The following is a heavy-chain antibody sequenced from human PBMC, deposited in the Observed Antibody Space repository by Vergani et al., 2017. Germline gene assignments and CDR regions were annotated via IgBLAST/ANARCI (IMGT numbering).Heavy chain of an antibody. CDR2: IYYSGST. Sequence: QMQLQESGPGLVKPSQTLSLTCTVSGGSISSGDYYWSWIRQPPGKGLEWIGYIYYSGSTYYNPSLKSRVSISVDTSKNQFSLKLSSVTAADTAVYYCARCVLRYFDWLFDYFDDWGQGTLVTVYS. CDR1: GGSISSGDYY. D-gene: IGHD3-9*01. V-gene: IGHV4-30-4*08. J-gene: IGHJ4*02. CDR3: ARCVLRYFDWLFDYFDD.